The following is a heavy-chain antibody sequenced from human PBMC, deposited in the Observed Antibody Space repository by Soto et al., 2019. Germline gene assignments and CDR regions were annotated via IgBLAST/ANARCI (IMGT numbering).Heavy chain of an antibody. Sequence: ASVKVARNASGYTFTSYGISWALHSPGKGLDCVGRTSAYNGNTNYAQKLQGRVTMTTATSTSTAYMELRSLRSDDTAVYYCAQSLWLGGNYGMDVWGQGTTVTVSS. D-gene: IGHD3-10*01. J-gene: IGHJ6*02. V-gene: IGHV1-18*01. CDR2: TSAYNGNT. CDR3: AQSLWLGGNYGMDV. CDR1: GYTFTSYG.